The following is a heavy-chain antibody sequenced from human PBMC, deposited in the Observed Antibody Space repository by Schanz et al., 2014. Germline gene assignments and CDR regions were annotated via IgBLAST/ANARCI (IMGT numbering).Heavy chain of an antibody. J-gene: IGHJ3*02. CDR1: GFTFSSYW. D-gene: IGHD3-10*01. V-gene: IGHV3-23*04. CDR2: ISSGGGST. CDR3: AKGRFGELSAFDI. Sequence: EVQLVESGGGLVQPGGSLRLSCAASGFTFSSYWMHWVRQAPGKGLEWVSSISSGGGSTYYADSVKGRFTISSDNSKNTLYLQMNSLRAEDTAVYYCAKGRFGELSAFDIWGQGTMVTVSS.